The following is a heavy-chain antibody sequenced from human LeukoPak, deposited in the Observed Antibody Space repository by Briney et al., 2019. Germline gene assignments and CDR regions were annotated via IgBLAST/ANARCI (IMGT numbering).Heavy chain of an antibody. D-gene: IGHD4-11*01. CDR1: GGSISSYY. J-gene: IGHJ5*02. CDR2: TYYSGST. V-gene: IGHV4-59*01. Sequence: SETLSLTCTVSGGSISSYYWSWIRQPPGKGLEWIGYTYYSGSTNYNPSLKSRVTISVDTSKNQFSLKLSSVTAADTAVYYCARAGNAVTGLGWFDPWGQGTLVTVSS. CDR3: ARAGNAVTGLGWFDP.